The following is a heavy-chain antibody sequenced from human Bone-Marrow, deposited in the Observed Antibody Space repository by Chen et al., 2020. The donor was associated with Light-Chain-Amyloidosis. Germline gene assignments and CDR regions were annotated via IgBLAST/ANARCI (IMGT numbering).Heavy chain of an antibody. J-gene: IGHJ4*02. V-gene: IGHV5-51*01. CDR1: GYTFPNYW. D-gene: IGHD5-12*01. CDR3: ARRRDGYNFDY. Sequence: EVQLEQSGPEVKKPVESLKISCKGSGYTFPNYWIGWVRQMPGKGLEWMGVIYPDDSDASYSPSFEGQVTISADKSITTAYLQWRSLKASDTAMYYCARRRDGYNFDYWGQGTLVTVSS. CDR2: IYPDDSDA.